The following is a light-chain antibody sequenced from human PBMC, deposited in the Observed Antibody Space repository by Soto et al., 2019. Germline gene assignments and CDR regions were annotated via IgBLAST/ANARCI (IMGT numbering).Light chain of an antibody. Sequence: EIVMMQSPAALSLSPGESATLSCRASQYVSGDLAWYQQKPGQSPRLIIFGPSTRAAGVPGRFSGSGSGTEFTLTINGLQSDDFGMYFCQQYKTWPITFGQGTRL. CDR2: GPS. CDR3: QQYKTWPIT. V-gene: IGKV3-15*01. CDR1: QYVSGD. J-gene: IGKJ5*01.